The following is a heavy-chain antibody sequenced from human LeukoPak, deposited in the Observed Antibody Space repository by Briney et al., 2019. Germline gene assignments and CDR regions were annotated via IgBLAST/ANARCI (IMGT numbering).Heavy chain of an antibody. V-gene: IGHV3-30*18. J-gene: IGHJ6*04. D-gene: IGHD5-18*01. Sequence: PGRSLRLFCAASGFTFSSYGMHWVRQAPGKGLEWVAVISYVGSNKYYADSVKGRFTISRDNSKNTLYLQINSLRAEDTAVYYCAKDEKEGYSYGYGSYYYGMDVWGKGTTVTVSS. CDR2: ISYVGSNK. CDR3: AKDEKEGYSYGYGSYYYGMDV. CDR1: GFTFSSYG.